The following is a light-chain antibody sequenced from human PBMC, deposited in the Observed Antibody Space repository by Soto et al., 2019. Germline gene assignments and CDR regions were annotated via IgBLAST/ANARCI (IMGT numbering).Light chain of an antibody. CDR3: HQYGTSAGFT. V-gene: IGKV3-20*01. Sequence: EIVLTQSPGTLSLSPGERATLSCRASQSVNSYFLAWYQQKPGQAPRLLIYGASNRATGIPDRFSGSGSGTDFTLPISRLETEDFAVYYCHQYGTSAGFTFGPGTKVDIK. J-gene: IGKJ3*01. CDR2: GAS. CDR1: QSVNSYF.